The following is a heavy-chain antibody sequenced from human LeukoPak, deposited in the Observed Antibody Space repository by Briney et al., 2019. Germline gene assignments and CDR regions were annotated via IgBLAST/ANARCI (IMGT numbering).Heavy chain of an antibody. CDR1: GGSISGYY. D-gene: IGHD3-16*01. V-gene: IGHV4-59*08. CDR2: IYYSGST. J-gene: IGHJ4*02. Sequence: SETLSPTCTVSGGSISGYYWSWIRQPPGKGLEWIGHIYYSGSTNYDPSLKSRVTISVTTSKNQFSLKMTSVTAADTAVYYCVRHPWRMGSRDYNFDDWGQGTLVTVSS. CDR3: VRHPWRMGSRDYNFDD.